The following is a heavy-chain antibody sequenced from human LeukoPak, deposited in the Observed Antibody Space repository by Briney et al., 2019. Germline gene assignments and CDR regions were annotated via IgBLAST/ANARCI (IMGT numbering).Heavy chain of an antibody. CDR1: GYTFTGYY. D-gene: IGHD1-26*01. J-gene: IGHJ3*02. CDR2: INPNSGGT. V-gene: IGHV1-2*02. CDR3: ATDRGGSYEGHAFDI. Sequence: ASVKVSCKASGYTFTGYYMHWVRQAPGQGLEWMGWINPNSGGTNYAQKFQGRVTMTEDTSTDTAYMELSSLRSEDTAVYYCATDRGGSYEGHAFDIWGQGTMVTVSS.